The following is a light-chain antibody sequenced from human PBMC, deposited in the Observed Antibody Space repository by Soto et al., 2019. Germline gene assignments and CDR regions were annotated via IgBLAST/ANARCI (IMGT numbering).Light chain of an antibody. V-gene: IGKV1-5*01. J-gene: IGKJ2*01. CDR1: QSGRSG. CDR2: DAS. Sequence: DIQMTQSPSTLPASVGDRVTITCRASQSGRSGLAWYQQKPGKAPKLVIYDASTLESGVPSRSRGSGSATEFTPTIRSLQPDDFGDVFCQQCNGYPTFGEGTKLE. CDR3: QQCNGYPT.